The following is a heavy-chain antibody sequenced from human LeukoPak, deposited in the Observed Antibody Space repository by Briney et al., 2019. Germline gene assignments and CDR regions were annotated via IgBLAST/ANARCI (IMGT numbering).Heavy chain of an antibody. CDR1: GFTFSSYS. D-gene: IGHD6-13*01. CDR3: AKDPGSRWYGYFDY. V-gene: IGHV3-23*01. J-gene: IGHJ4*02. CDR2: IRGSDANT. Sequence: GGSLRLSCAASGFTFSSYSMNWVRQAPGKGLEWVSAIRGSDANTYYADSVKGRFTISRDNSKDTLFLQMNSLRAEDTAVYYCAKDPGSRWYGYFDYWGQGTLVTVSS.